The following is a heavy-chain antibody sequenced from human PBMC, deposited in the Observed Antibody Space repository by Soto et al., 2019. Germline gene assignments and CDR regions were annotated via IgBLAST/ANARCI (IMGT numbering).Heavy chain of an antibody. CDR2: IIPMFGTI. V-gene: IGHV1-69*06. CDR3: ASSLGYNYDKYYFDS. Sequence: QVQLAQSGAEVKKPGSSVKVSSKASGGTLSSYALNWVRQAPGQGLEWMGGIIPMFGTINYPQKFQGRVTFTADKSTTTAYMELSSLRSEDTAVYYCASSLGYNYDKYYFDSWGQGTLVTVSS. J-gene: IGHJ4*02. D-gene: IGHD3-16*01. CDR1: GGTLSSYA.